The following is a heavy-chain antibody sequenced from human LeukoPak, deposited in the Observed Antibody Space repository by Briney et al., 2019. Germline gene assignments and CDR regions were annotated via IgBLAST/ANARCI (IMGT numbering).Heavy chain of an antibody. CDR1: GFIFGDYA. J-gene: IGHJ4*02. CDR3: SSHTAPRTFAY. V-gene: IGHV3-49*03. D-gene: IGHD5-18*01. CDR2: IRSKAYGGTT. Sequence: GGSLRLSRTASGFIFGDYAMSWFRQAPGKGLEWVGFIRSKAYGGTTDYAASVKGRFIISRDDSKSIAYLQMNNLKIEDTAVYYCSSHTAPRTFAYWGQGTLVTVSS.